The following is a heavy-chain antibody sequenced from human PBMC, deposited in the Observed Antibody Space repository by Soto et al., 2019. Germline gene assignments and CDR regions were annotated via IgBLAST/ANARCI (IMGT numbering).Heavy chain of an antibody. D-gene: IGHD3-16*01. CDR3: ARVTNTARGRYYCRMDV. CDR1: GGTFSSYA. J-gene: IGHJ6*02. CDR2: IIPIFGTA. Sequence: SVKVSCKASGGTFSSYAISWVRQAPGQGLEWMGGIIPIFGTANYAQKFQGRVTITADESTSTAYMELSSLRSEDTAVYYCARVTNTARGRYYCRMDVWGQGTTVTVSS. V-gene: IGHV1-69*13.